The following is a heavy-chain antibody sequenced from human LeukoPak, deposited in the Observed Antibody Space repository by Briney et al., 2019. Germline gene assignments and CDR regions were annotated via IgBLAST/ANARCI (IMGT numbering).Heavy chain of an antibody. CDR1: EFTISSNY. D-gene: IGHD4-17*01. Sequence: GGSLRLSCAASEFTISSNYMSWVRQAPGKGLEWVSVIYSGGSTYYADSVKGRFTISRHNSKSTLYLQMNSLRGEDTAVYYCATIGGDYVSFDDWGQGTLVTVTS. CDR3: ATIGGDYVSFDD. CDR2: IYSGGST. V-gene: IGHV3-53*04. J-gene: IGHJ4*02.